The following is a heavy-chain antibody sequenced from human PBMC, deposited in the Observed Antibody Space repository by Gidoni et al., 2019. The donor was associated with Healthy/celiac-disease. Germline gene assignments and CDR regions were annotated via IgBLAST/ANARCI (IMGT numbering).Heavy chain of an antibody. CDR1: GFTFSSYA. CDR3: ASRAAAYYYYYGMDV. D-gene: IGHD6-25*01. J-gene: IGHJ6*02. CDR2: ISYDGSNK. Sequence: QVQLVESGGGVVQPGRSLRLSCAASGFTFSSYAMHWVRQAPGKGLEWVAVISYDGSNKYYADSVKGRFTISRDNSKNTLYLQMNSLRAEDTAVYYCASRAAAYYYYYGMDVWGQGTTVTVSS. V-gene: IGHV3-30*04.